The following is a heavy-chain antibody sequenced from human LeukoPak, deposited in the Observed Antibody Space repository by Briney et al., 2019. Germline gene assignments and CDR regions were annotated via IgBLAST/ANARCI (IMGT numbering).Heavy chain of an antibody. CDR1: GGTFSSYA. CDR3: ARASIVVVPAAAYYYYYMDV. Sequence: SVKVSCKASGGTFSSYAISWVRQAPGQGLEWMGRIIPIFGTANYAQKFQGRVTITTDESTSTAYMELSSLGSEDTAVYYCARASIVVVPAAAYYYYYMDVWGKGTTVTVSS. D-gene: IGHD2-2*01. J-gene: IGHJ6*03. V-gene: IGHV1-69*05. CDR2: IIPIFGTA.